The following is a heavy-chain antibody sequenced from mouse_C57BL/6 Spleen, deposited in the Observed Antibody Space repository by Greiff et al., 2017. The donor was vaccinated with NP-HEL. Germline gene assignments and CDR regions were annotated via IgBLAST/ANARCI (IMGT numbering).Heavy chain of an antibody. Sequence: EVKVEESGGGLVQPGGSMKLSCVASGFTFSNYWMNWVRQSPEKGLEWVAQIRLKSDNYATHYAESVKGRFTISRDDSKSNVYLQMNNLRAEDTGIYYCTAYGNYGGAMDYWGQGTSVTVSS. V-gene: IGHV6-3*01. J-gene: IGHJ4*01. CDR1: GFTFSNYW. CDR2: IRLKSDNYAT. CDR3: TAYGNYGGAMDY. D-gene: IGHD2-1*01.